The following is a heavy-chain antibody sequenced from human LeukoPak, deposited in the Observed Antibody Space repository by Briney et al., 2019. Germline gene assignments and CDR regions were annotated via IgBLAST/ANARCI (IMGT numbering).Heavy chain of an antibody. Sequence: GPTRLSCAASGFTFSSYSINWVRQAPGKGLEWVSSISSSGSYIYYADSVKGRFTISRDNAKNSLYLQINTLRAEDTAVYYCARDGSGWYYFDYWGQGTLVTVSS. CDR2: ISSSGSYI. J-gene: IGHJ4*02. CDR3: ARDGSGWYYFDY. CDR1: GFTFSSYS. D-gene: IGHD6-19*01. V-gene: IGHV3-21*01.